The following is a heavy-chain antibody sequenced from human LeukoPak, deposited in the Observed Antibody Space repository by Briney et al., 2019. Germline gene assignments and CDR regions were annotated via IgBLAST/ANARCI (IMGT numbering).Heavy chain of an antibody. CDR2: IWYDGSNK. Sequence: GGSLRLSCVTSGFIFSSYGIHWVRQAPGKGLEWVAVIWYDGSNKYYADSVKGRFTISRDNSKNTLYLQMNSLRAEDTAVYYCARESRGWYLMFYFDYWGQGTLVTVSS. CDR3: ARESRGWYLMFYFDY. D-gene: IGHD6-19*01. CDR1: GFIFSSYG. V-gene: IGHV3-33*01. J-gene: IGHJ4*02.